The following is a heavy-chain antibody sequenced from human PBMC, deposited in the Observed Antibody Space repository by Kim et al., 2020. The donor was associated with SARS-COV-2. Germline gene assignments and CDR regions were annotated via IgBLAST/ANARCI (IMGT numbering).Heavy chain of an antibody. CDR1: GYTFTSYA. D-gene: IGHD3-3*01. CDR2: INAGNGNT. J-gene: IGHJ4*02. V-gene: IGHV1-3*01. CDR3: ARGGIRGFFGVVPLAYYFDY. Sequence: ASVKVSCKASGYTFTSYAMHWVRQAPGQRLEWMGWINAGNGNTKYSQKFQGRVTITRDTSASTAYMELSSLRSEDTAVYYCARGGIRGFFGVVPLAYYFDYWGQGTLVTVSS.